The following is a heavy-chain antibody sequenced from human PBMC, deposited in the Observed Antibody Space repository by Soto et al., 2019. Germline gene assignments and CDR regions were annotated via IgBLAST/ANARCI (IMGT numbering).Heavy chain of an antibody. V-gene: IGHV3-30-3*01. J-gene: IGHJ3*02. Sequence: QVQLVESGGGVVQPGRSLRLSCAASGFTFSSYAMHWVRQVPGKGLEWVAVISYDGSNKYYADSVKGRFTISRDNSKNTLYLQMNSLRAEDTAVYYCARDLAWDGYNPGGAFDIWGQGTMVTVSS. CDR3: ARDLAWDGYNPGGAFDI. D-gene: IGHD5-12*01. CDR2: ISYDGSNK. CDR1: GFTFSSYA.